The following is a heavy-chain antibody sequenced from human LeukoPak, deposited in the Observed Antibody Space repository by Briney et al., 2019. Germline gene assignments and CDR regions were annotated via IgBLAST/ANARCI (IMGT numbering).Heavy chain of an antibody. Sequence: PSETLSLTCSVSGGSFSSYYWSWIRQPPGKGLEWIGYISYSGSTNYNPSLKSRVTISVDTSKNQFSLKLSSVTAADTAVYYCAREPNYYVFDVRGKGTTVTVSS. CDR3: AREPNYYVFDV. CDR1: GGSFSSYY. V-gene: IGHV4-59*01. CDR2: ISYSGST. D-gene: IGHD3-10*02. J-gene: IGHJ6*04.